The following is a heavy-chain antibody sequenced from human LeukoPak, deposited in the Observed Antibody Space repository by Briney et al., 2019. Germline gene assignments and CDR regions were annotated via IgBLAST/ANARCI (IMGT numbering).Heavy chain of an antibody. V-gene: IGHV4-59*01. CDR2: IYYSGST. CDR3: AKRESYDILTGYYTGVSFDY. D-gene: IGHD3-9*01. CDR1: GGSISSYY. J-gene: IGHJ4*02. Sequence: KASETLSLTCTVSGGSISSYYWSWIRQPPGKGLEWIGYIYYSGSTNYNPSLKSRVTISVDTSKNQFSLKLYSVTAADTAVYYCAKRESYDILTGYYTGVSFDYWGQGTLVTVSS.